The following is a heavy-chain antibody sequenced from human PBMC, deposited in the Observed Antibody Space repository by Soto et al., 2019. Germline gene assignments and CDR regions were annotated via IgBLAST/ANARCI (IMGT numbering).Heavy chain of an antibody. CDR3: ARVRLNRINCTTGVCYYYYYYGMDV. Sequence: SETLSLTCAVYGGSFSGYYWSWIRQPPGKGLEWIGEINHSGSTNYNPSLKSRVTISVDTSKNQFSLKLSSVTAADTAVYYCARVRLNRINCTTGVCYYYYYYGMDVWGQGATVTVSS. D-gene: IGHD2-8*01. V-gene: IGHV4-34*01. CDR1: GGSFSGYY. J-gene: IGHJ6*02. CDR2: INHSGST.